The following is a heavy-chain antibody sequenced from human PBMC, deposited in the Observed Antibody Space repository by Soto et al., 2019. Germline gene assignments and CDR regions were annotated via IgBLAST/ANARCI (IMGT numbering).Heavy chain of an antibody. D-gene: IGHD3-10*01. CDR3: ARDDEYSGNGMDV. CDR1: EFTFSNYG. J-gene: IGHJ6*02. V-gene: IGHV3-33*01. Sequence: QVQLVESGGGVVQPGRSLRLSCAASEFTFSNYGMHWVRQAPGKGLEWVAVILNDGSNRYHADSVKDRFTISRDNSKNTLNLQINSLRAEYTAVYYCARDDEYSGNGMDVWGQGTTVTVS. CDR2: ILNDGSNR.